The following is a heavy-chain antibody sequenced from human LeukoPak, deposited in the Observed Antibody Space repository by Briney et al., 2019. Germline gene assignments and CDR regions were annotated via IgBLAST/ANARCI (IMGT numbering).Heavy chain of an antibody. D-gene: IGHD6-13*01. J-gene: IGHJ4*02. CDR2: INAGNGNT. CDR3: ARDTRYSGQQLVKPLGHFDY. Sequence: ASVKVSCKASGYTFTSYAMHWVRQAPGQRLEWMGWINAGNGNTKYSQKFQGRVTITRDTSASTAYMELSSLRPEDTAVYYCARDTRYSGQQLVKPLGHFDYWGQGTLVTVSS. CDR1: GYTFTSYA. V-gene: IGHV1-3*01.